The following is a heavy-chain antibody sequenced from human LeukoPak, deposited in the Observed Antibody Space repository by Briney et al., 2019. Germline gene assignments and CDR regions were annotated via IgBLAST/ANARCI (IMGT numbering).Heavy chain of an antibody. CDR3: AKLLGDVTTLDY. J-gene: IGHJ4*02. CDR1: GHLLSRSS. Sequence: GGSLLLSCAGPGHLLSRSSMTWVRQSPGKVLEWEATINLDGSMKGYLDSVNGRFTISRDNSDNAVFLQMNSLRVEDMAVYYCAKLLGDVTTLDYWGQGILVTVSS. D-gene: IGHD3-16*01. V-gene: IGHV3-7*01. CDR2: INLDGSMK.